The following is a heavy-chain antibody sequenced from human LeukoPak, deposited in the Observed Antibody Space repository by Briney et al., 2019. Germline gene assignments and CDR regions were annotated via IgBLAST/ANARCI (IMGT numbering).Heavy chain of an antibody. D-gene: IGHD3-22*01. CDR1: GGSISSYY. V-gene: IGHV4-59*08. CDR3: ARHKGDYCYDSSGYQAFDY. J-gene: IGHJ4*02. Sequence: PSETLSLTCTVSGGSISSYYWSWIRQPPGKGLEWIGYIYYSGNTNYNPSLKSRVTISVDTSKNQFSLKLSSVTAADTAVYFCARHKGDYCYDSSGYQAFDYWGQGTLVTVSS. CDR2: IYYSGNT.